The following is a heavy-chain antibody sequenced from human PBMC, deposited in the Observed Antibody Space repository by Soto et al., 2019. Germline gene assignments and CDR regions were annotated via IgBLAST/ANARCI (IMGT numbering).Heavy chain of an antibody. CDR1: GGSISGSY. V-gene: IGHV4-59*01. Sequence: SETLSLTCSVSGGSISGSYWSWIRQSPGKGLEWLGYVYYTGSTNYSPSLRSRVSISVDTSKNEFSLRLSSVTAADTAVYFCARSVAVPGAQIDEWGQGTQVTGSS. CDR2: VYYTGST. CDR3: ARSVAVPGAQIDE. J-gene: IGHJ4*02. D-gene: IGHD6-19*01.